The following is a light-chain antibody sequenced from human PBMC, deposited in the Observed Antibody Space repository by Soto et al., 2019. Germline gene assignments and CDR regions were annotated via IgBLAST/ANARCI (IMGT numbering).Light chain of an antibody. CDR1: QSIDSW. J-gene: IGKJ1*01. CDR2: KAS. CDR3: QQYKTYWT. Sequence: DIQMTQSPSTLSASVGDRVTITCRASQSIDSWLAWYQQKPGKAPKILIYKASGLESGVPSRFSGSESGTEFTLTISRLQPDDSATYYCQQYKTYWTFGQGTTVEIK. V-gene: IGKV1-5*03.